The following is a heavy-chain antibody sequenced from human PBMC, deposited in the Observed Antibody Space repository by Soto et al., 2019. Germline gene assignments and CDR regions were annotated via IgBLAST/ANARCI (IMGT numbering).Heavy chain of an antibody. CDR2: IKQDGSEK. V-gene: IGHV3-7*01. D-gene: IGHD3-3*01. CDR1: GFTSSNAW. CDR3: ARDVKVFGVVINY. J-gene: IGHJ4*02. Sequence: GGSLRLSCAASGFTSSNAWMSWVRQAPGKGLEWVANIKQDGSEKYYVDSVKGRFTISRDNAKNSLYLQMNSLRAEDTAVYYCARDVKVFGVVINYWGQGTLVTVSS.